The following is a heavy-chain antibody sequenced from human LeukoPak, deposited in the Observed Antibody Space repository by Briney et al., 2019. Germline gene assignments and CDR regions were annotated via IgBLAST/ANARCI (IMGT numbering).Heavy chain of an antibody. V-gene: IGHV4-59*08. Sequence: SETLSLTCTVSGGSIGSDYWNWIRQPPGKGLEWIGYIYYSGSTSYNSSLESRVTISLDTSKNQFSLNLSSVTAADTAVYYCARGRGYYDNNGPEIRAFDYWGQGTLVTVSS. CDR3: ARGRGYYDNNGPEIRAFDY. CDR2: IYYSGST. CDR1: GGSIGSDY. D-gene: IGHD3-22*01. J-gene: IGHJ4*02.